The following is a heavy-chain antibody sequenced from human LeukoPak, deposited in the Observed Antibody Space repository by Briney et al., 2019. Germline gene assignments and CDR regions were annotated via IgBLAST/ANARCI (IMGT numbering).Heavy chain of an antibody. Sequence: GGSLRLSCAASGFTFSSYWMSWVRQAPGKGLEWVANIKQDGSEKYYVDSVKGRFTISRDNAKNSLYLQMNSLRAEDTALYYCAKEIPTYKHLDYWGQGTLVTVSS. J-gene: IGHJ4*02. CDR2: IKQDGSEK. V-gene: IGHV3-7*03. CDR3: AKEIPTYKHLDY. CDR1: GFTFSSYW. D-gene: IGHD1-1*01.